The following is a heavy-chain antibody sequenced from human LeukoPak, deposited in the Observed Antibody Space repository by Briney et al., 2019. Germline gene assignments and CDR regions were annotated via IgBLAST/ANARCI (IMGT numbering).Heavy chain of an antibody. D-gene: IGHD6-13*01. CDR3: ARADSSSERGYFDY. Sequence: GRSLRLSCAASGFTFSSYAMHWVRQAPGKGLEWVAVISYDGSNKYYADSVKGRFTISRDNSKNTLYLQMNSLRAEDTAVYYCARADSSSERGYFDYWGQGTLVTVSS. J-gene: IGHJ4*02. CDR2: ISYDGSNK. CDR1: GFTFSSYA. V-gene: IGHV3-30-3*01.